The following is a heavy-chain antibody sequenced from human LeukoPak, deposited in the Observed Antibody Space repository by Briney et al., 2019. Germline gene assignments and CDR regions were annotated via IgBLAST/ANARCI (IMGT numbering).Heavy chain of an antibody. CDR3: AHSSGPWGVDY. CDR1: GGSISSYY. V-gene: IGHV4-59*01. J-gene: IGHJ4*02. CDR2: IYYSGST. Sequence: PSETLSLTCTVSGGSISSYYWSWIRQPPGKGLEWIGYIYYSGSTNYNPSLKSRVTISVGTSKNQFSLKLSSVTAADTAVYYCAHSSGPWGVDYWGQGTLVTVSS. D-gene: IGHD3-22*01.